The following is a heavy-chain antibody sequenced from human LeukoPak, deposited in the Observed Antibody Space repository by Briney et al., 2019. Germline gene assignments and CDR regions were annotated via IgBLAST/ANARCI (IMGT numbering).Heavy chain of an antibody. CDR2: IYYSGST. Sequence: KPSQTLSLTCTVSGGSISSYYWSWIRQPPGKGLEWIGYIYYSGSTNYNPSLKSRVTISVDTSKNQFSLKLSSVTAADTAVYYCARHGYGDYPFYDYWGQGTLVTVSS. CDR3: ARHGYGDYPFYDY. J-gene: IGHJ4*02. CDR1: GGSISSYY. D-gene: IGHD4-17*01. V-gene: IGHV4-59*08.